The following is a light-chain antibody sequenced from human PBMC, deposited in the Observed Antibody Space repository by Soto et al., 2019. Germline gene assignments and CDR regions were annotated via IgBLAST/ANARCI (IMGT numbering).Light chain of an antibody. CDR2: SAS. CDR3: QQHGSSPPT. CDR1: PGVTSDF. J-gene: IGKJ2*01. Sequence: EIVLTQSPGTLSLSPGERATLSCRASPGVTSDFLAWYQQTPGQAPRLLIHSASRRAAGIPDRFSGSGSGTDFTLIISKLEPEDFAVYYCQQHGSSPPTFGQGTKLEIK. V-gene: IGKV3-20*01.